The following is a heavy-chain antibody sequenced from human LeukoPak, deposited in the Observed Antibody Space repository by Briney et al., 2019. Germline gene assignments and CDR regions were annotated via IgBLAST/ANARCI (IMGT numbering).Heavy chain of an antibody. CDR1: GVSMNTDY. D-gene: IGHD1-1*01. Sequence: SETLSLTCSVSGVSMNTDYWGWIRQPPGGGLEWIGYTSYRGAINANPSLKSRLTISMDASKTRVSLTLTSVTASDTAMYYCARRTGKYPRYYFDYWGQGILVTVSS. J-gene: IGHJ4*02. CDR3: ARRTGKYPRYYFDY. CDR2: TSYRGAI. V-gene: IGHV4-59*01.